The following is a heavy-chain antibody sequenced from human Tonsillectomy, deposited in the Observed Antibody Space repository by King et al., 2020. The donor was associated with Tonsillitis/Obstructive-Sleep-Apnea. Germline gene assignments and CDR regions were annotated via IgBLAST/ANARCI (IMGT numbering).Heavy chain of an antibody. V-gene: IGHV3-72*01. J-gene: IGHJ4*02. CDR3: ARVRASSPVYNLDS. Sequence: VQLVESGGGLVQPGGSLRLSCAASGFTFSDHYMDWVRQAPGKGLEWVGRTRNKAHSYTTEYAASVKGRFTISRDDSENSLYLQMNSLKTKDPAVYYCARVRASSPVYNLDSWGQGTLVTVSS. CDR1: GFTFSDHY. D-gene: IGHD1-14*01. CDR2: TRNKAHSYTT.